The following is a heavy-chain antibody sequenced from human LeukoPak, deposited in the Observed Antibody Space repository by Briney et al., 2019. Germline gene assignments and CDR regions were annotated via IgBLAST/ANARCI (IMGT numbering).Heavy chain of an antibody. J-gene: IGHJ6*02. V-gene: IGHV3-30-3*01. CDR3: ARDQRRYYDSSGYHYYYYYGMDV. CDR1: GFTFSSYA. D-gene: IGHD3-22*01. Sequence: GRSLRLSCAASGFTFSSYAMHWVRQAPGKGLEWVAVISYDGSNKYYADSVKGRFTTSRDNSKNTLYLQMNSLRAEDTAVYYCARDQRRYYDSSGYHYYYYYGMDVWGQGTTVTVSS. CDR2: ISYDGSNK.